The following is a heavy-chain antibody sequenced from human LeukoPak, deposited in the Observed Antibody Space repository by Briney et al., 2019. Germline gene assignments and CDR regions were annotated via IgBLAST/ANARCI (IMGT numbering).Heavy chain of an antibody. Sequence: GGSLRLSCAASGFTFSSYWMHWVRQVPGKGLVWVSRIKTDGSSTSYADSVKGRFTISRDNAKNTLYLQMNSLRPEDTAVYYCAKDRFGDYYGSGSSQDYWGQGTLVTVSS. CDR1: GFTFSSYW. CDR2: IKTDGSST. CDR3: AKDRFGDYYGSGSSQDY. D-gene: IGHD3-10*01. V-gene: IGHV3-74*01. J-gene: IGHJ4*02.